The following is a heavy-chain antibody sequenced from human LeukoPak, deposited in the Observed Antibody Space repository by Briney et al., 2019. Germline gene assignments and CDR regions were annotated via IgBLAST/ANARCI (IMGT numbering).Heavy chain of an antibody. CDR2: INAGNGNT. V-gene: IGHV1-3*01. CDR1: GYTFTSYA. Sequence: ASVKVSCKASGYTFTSYAMHWVRQAPGQGLEWMGWINAGNGNTKYSQKFQGRVTITRDTSASTAYMELSSLRSEDTAVYYCARVRAYSSSRLGYWGQGTLVTVSS. CDR3: ARVRAYSSSRLGY. J-gene: IGHJ4*02. D-gene: IGHD6-13*01.